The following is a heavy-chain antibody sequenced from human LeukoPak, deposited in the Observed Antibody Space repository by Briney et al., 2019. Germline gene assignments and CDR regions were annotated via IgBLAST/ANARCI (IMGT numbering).Heavy chain of an antibody. D-gene: IGHD3-9*01. CDR3: ATDISTHYFGS. CDR2: IWYDASNK. Sequence: PGGSLRLSCAASGISFSSYGKHWVRQAPGKGLEWVTFIWYDASNKYYAESVKGRFTISRDNSRNTLFLQMNSLRAEDTAIYYCATDISTHYFGSWGQGTLVTVSS. V-gene: IGHV3-30*02. CDR1: GISFSSYG. J-gene: IGHJ4*02.